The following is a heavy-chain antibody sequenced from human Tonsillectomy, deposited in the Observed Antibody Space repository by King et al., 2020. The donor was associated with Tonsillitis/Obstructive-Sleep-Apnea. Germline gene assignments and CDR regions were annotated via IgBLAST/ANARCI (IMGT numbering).Heavy chain of an antibody. V-gene: IGHV2-26*01. J-gene: IGHJ4*02. CDR2: IFSNNEK. Sequence: VTLKESGPVLVKPTETLTLTCTVSGFSVSNTRIGVSWIRQPPGKALEWLAHIFSNNEKSYSPSLKSRPTISQDTSKSQVVLTMTNMDPVDTATYYCARIVYDILTGYYFDYWGQGTLVTVSS. D-gene: IGHD3-9*01. CDR3: ARIVYDILTGYYFDY. CDR1: GFSVSNTRIG.